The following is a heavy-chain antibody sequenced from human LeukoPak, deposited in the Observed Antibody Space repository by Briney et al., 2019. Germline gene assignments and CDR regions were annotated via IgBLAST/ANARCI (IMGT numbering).Heavy chain of an antibody. Sequence: PSETLSLTCTVSGGSISSYYWSWIRQPPGKGLEWIGYIYYSGSTNYNPSLKSRVTISVDTSKKQFSLKLSSVTAADTAVYYCARGTRDPYCSSTSCYLRAYYGMDVWGQGTTVTVSS. J-gene: IGHJ6*02. CDR2: IYYSGST. V-gene: IGHV4-59*01. CDR1: GGSISSYY. D-gene: IGHD2-2*01. CDR3: ARGTRDPYCSSTSCYLRAYYGMDV.